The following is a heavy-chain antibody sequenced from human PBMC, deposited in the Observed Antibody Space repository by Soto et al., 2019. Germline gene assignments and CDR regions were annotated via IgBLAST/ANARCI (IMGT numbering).Heavy chain of an antibody. CDR1: GFTFSTYG. Sequence: QVQLVESGGGGVQPGRSLRLSCAASGFTFSTYGMHWVRQAPGKGLEWVAVISYDGNIKYYADSVKGRFTISRDNSKNTLYLQMNSLRAEDTAVYYCAKDRDVVVVGATYGMDVWGQGTTVTVSS. V-gene: IGHV3-30*18. J-gene: IGHJ6*02. CDR2: ISYDGNIK. D-gene: IGHD2-15*01. CDR3: AKDRDVVVVGATYGMDV.